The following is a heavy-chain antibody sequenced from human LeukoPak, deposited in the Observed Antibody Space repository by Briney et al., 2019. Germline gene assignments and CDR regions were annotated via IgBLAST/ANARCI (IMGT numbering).Heavy chain of an antibody. D-gene: IGHD2/OR15-2a*01. CDR3: TRDATQYLRYGYFDS. CDR2: ISSSGSTI. CDR1: GFTFSDYY. Sequence: PGGSLRLSCAASGFTFSDYYMSWIRQAPGKGLEWVSYISSSGSTIYYADSVKGRFTISRDNAKNSLYLQMNNLRAEDTAVYYCTRDATQYLRYGYFDSWGQGILVTVSS. J-gene: IGHJ4*02. V-gene: IGHV3-11*04.